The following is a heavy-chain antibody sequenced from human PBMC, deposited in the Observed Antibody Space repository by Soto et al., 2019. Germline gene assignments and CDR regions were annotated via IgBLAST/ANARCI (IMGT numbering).Heavy chain of an antibody. V-gene: IGHV4-59*01. CDR3: ARDMPWLGANLPRGYYGMDV. CDR2: VYYTGNT. Sequence: SETLSLTCTVSGVSISPYYWNWIRQPPGKGLEWIGYVYYTGNTNYNPSLKNRVTMSVDTSKIRFSLKLSSVTAADTAVYYCARDMPWLGANLPRGYYGMDVWGPGTTVTVSS. CDR1: GVSISPYY. D-gene: IGHD3-10*01. J-gene: IGHJ6*02.